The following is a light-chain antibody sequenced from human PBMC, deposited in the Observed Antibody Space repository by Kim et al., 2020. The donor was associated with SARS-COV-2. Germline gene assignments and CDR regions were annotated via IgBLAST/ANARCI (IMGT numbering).Light chain of an antibody. CDR3: MQGTRSFT. Sequence: DVVLTQSPLSLPVTLGQPASISCRSSQSLVYSDGNTYFSWFQQRPGQTPRRLIYKVSNRDSGVPDRFIGSGSDTDFTLRISRVKAEGVGVYYCMQGTRSFTFGPGTKVDIK. V-gene: IGKV2-30*01. CDR1: QSLVYSDGNTY. CDR2: KVS. J-gene: IGKJ3*01.